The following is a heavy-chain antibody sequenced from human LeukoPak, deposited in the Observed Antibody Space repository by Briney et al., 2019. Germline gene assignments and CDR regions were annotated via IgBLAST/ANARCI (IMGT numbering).Heavy chain of an antibody. J-gene: IGHJ5*02. CDR2: IYSRGSA. CDR1: GGSISGHY. Sequence: PSETLSLTCTVSGGSISGHYWSWIRQPPGKGLEWIGYIYSRGSANYNPYLESRVSLSVDTSKNQFSLRLTSVTAADAAVYYCARGDSIRFDPWGQGTLVTVSS. CDR3: ARGDSIRFDP. V-gene: IGHV4-4*08. D-gene: IGHD2-21*02.